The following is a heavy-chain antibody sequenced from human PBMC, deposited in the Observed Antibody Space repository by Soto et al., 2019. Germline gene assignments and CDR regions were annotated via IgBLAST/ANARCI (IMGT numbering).Heavy chain of an antibody. CDR1: GYTLTELS. CDR2: FDPEDGET. J-gene: IGHJ3*02. Sequence: ASVKVSCKVSGYTLTELSMHWVRQAPGKGLEWMGGFDPEDGETIYAQKFQGRVTMTEDTSTDTAYMELSSLRSEDTAVYYCATDPQLGDAFDIWGQGTMVTVSS. V-gene: IGHV1-24*01. D-gene: IGHD1-1*01. CDR3: ATDPQLGDAFDI.